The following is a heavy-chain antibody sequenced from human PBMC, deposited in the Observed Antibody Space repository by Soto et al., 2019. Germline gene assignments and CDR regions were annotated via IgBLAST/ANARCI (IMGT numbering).Heavy chain of an antibody. V-gene: IGHV3-11*01. D-gene: IGHD5-12*01. CDR1: GFTFSDYY. CDR2: ISSSGSTI. Sequence: QVQLVESGGGLVKPGGSLRLSCAASGFTFSDYYMSWIRQAPGKGLEWVSYISSSGSTIYYAYSVKGRFTISRDNAKNSLYLQMNSVRAEDRAVYYCARDTTIGYDSLQTFEPWGQGTLVTVSS. J-gene: IGHJ5*02. CDR3: ARDTTIGYDSLQTFEP.